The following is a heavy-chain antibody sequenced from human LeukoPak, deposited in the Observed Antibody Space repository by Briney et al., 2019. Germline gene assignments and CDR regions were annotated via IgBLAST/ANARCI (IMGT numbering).Heavy chain of an antibody. D-gene: IGHD3-22*01. CDR2: ISGSGDST. J-gene: IGHJ4*02. CDR3: TKDSPLGYYDSSGYLDY. V-gene: IGHV3-23*01. Sequence: GGSLRLSCAASGFTFSSYAMSWARQAPGKGLEWVSAISGSGDSTYYADSVKGRFTISRDNSKNTLYLQMNSLRAEDTAVYYCTKDSPLGYYDSSGYLDYWGQGTLVTVSS. CDR1: GFTFSSYA.